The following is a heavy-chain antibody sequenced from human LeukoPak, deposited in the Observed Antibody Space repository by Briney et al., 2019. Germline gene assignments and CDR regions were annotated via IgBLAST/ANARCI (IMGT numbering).Heavy chain of an antibody. CDR1: GFTFSSYA. CDR3: AKDRHILRDFDY. Sequence: GGSLRLSCAASGFTFSSYAMSWVRQAPGKGLEWVSAISGSAGSTYYADSVKGRFTISRDNSKNTLYLQMNSLRAEDTAVYYCAKDRHILRDFDYWGQGTLVTVSS. D-gene: IGHD3-9*01. V-gene: IGHV3-23*01. CDR2: ISGSAGST. J-gene: IGHJ4*02.